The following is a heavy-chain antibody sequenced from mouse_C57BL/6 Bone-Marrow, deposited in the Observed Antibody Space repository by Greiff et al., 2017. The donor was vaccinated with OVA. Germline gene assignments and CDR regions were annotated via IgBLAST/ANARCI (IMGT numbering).Heavy chain of an antibody. D-gene: IGHD2-2*01. CDR3: ARGTYGYDGAY. V-gene: IGHV1-22*01. J-gene: IGHJ3*01. CDR2: INPNNGGT. CDR1: GYTFTDYN. Sequence: DVKLQESGPELVKPGASVKMSCKASGYTFTDYNMHWVKQSHGKSLEWIGYINPNNGGTSYNQKFKGKATLTVNKSSSTAYMELRSLTSEDSAVYYCARGTYGYDGAYWGQGTLVTVSA.